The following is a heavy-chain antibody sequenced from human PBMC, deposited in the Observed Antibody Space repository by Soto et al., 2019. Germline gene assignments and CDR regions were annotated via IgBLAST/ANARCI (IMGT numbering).Heavy chain of an antibody. CDR3: ARSNGDYERAYFDY. D-gene: IGHD2-21*02. CDR1: GFSFSDYY. V-gene: IGHV3-11*06. Sequence: QVQLVESGGGLVKPGGSLRLSCAASGFSFSDYYMTWIRQTPGKGLGRLPYVSTSNFYIRYADSVKGRFTISRDNAKKTLFLQMDNLRADDTATYYCARSNGDYERAYFDYWGQGTLVAVSS. CDR2: VSTSNFYI. J-gene: IGHJ4*02.